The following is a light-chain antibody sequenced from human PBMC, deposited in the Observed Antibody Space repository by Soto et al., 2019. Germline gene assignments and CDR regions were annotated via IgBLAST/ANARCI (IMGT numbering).Light chain of an antibody. J-gene: IGKJ4*01. Sequence: DIVMTQSPDSLAVSLGERATINCKSSQSVLYSSNNKNYLAWYQQKPGQPPKLLIYWAFTRESGVPDRFSGSGSRTDFTLPISSMQAEDVAVYYCQQYYSTPLTFGGGTKVEIK. CDR3: QQYYSTPLT. CDR1: QSVLYSSNNKNY. CDR2: WAF. V-gene: IGKV4-1*01.